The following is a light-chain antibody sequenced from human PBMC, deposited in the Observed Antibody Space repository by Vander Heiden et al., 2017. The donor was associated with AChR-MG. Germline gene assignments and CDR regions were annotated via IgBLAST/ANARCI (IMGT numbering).Light chain of an antibody. Sequence: EIVLTQSPDLLSVSPGDRATLSCRASQSVSNNVESYQQKPGQAPRLLIYRASTGANDIPHRFSGSASEKEFTLTSSSLQYEDFADYYWQYYHHSLSFGQGTKVEIK. CDR1: QSVSNN. V-gene: IGKV3-15*01. CDR3: QYYHHSLS. CDR2: RAS. J-gene: IGKJ1*01.